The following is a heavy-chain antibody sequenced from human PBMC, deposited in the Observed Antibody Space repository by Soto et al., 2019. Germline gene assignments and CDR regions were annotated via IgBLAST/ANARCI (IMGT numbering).Heavy chain of an antibody. CDR2: IIPIFGTA. CDR1: GGTFSSYA. Sequence: QVQLVQSGAEVKKPGSSVKVSCKASGGTFSSYAISWVRQAPGQGLEWMGGIIPIFGTANYAQKFQGRVTITAEESTSTAYMELSSLRSEDTAVYYCASPLYYYDSSGYPYPYYYGMDVWGQGTTVTVSS. D-gene: IGHD3-22*01. J-gene: IGHJ6*02. CDR3: ASPLYYYDSSGYPYPYYYGMDV. V-gene: IGHV1-69*01.